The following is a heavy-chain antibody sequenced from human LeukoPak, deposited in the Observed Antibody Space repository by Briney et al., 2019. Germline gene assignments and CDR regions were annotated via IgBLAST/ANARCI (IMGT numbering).Heavy chain of an antibody. CDR1: GYSFTSYW. CDR3: AILRDFGSGYYNY. J-gene: IGHJ4*02. CDR2: IYAGDSDT. D-gene: IGHD3-3*01. V-gene: IGHV5-51*01. Sequence: GESLKISCKGSGYSFTSYWIGWVRQMPGKGLEGMGIIYAGDSDTRDSPSSPGQVTISPDKSISTAYRQWSSLKASDTAMYYSAILRDFGSGYYNYWGQGTLVTVSS.